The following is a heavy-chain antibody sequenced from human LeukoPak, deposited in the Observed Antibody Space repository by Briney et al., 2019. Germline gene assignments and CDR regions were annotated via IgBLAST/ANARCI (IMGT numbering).Heavy chain of an antibody. V-gene: IGHV3-21*01. D-gene: IGHD6-19*01. CDR1: GFTFSAYS. J-gene: IGHJ4*02. CDR3: ARDRGSGWYATGDY. Sequence: SPGGSLRLSCAASGFTFSAYSMNWVRQAPGKGLEWVSSISSSSAYIHYADSVKGRFTISRDNADNSLYLQMNSLRVEDTAVYYCARDRGSGWYATGDYWGQGTLVTVSS. CDR2: ISSSSAYI.